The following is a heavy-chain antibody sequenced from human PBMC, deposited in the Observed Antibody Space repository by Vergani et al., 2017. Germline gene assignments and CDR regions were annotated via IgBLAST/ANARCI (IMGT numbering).Heavy chain of an antibody. CDR1: GFTFSSYA. CDR3: ARGGLDNWNRNGDWFDP. CDR2: ISYDGSNK. Sequence: QVQLVESGGGVVQPGRSLRLSCAASGFTFSSYAMHWVRQAPGKGLEWVAVISYDGSNKYYADSVKGRFTISRDNSKNTLYLQMNSLRAEDTAVYYCARGGLDNWNRNGDWFDPWGQGTLVTVSS. J-gene: IGHJ5*02. V-gene: IGHV3-30-3*01. D-gene: IGHD1-20*01.